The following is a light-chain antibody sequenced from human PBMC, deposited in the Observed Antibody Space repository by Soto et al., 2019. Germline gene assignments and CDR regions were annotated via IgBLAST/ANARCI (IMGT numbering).Light chain of an antibody. Sequence: EVVLTQSPVTLSLSPGERATLSCRASQSFRGLLAWYQQKPGQAPRLLIYHASNRATGIPARFSGRGSGTDFTLNITRLEPEDSAVYYCLQHSGTSPKTFGQGTKVDIK. V-gene: IGKV3-11*01. J-gene: IGKJ1*01. CDR2: HAS. CDR3: LQHSGTSPKT. CDR1: QSFRGL.